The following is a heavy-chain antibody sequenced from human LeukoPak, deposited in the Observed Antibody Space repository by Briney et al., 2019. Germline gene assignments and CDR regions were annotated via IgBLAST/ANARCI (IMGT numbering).Heavy chain of an antibody. CDR1: GGSFSGYY. CDR3: AREGASGWYSHDAFDI. J-gene: IGHJ3*02. CDR2: INHSGST. Sequence: PSETLSLTCAVYGGSFSGYYWSWIRQPPGKGLEWIGEINHSGSTNYNPSLKSRVTISVDTSKNQFSLKLSSVTAADTAVYYCAREGASGWYSHDAFDIWGQGTMVTVSS. D-gene: IGHD6-19*01. V-gene: IGHV4-34*01.